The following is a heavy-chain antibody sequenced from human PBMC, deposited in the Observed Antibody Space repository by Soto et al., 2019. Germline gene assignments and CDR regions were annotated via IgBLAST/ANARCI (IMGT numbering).Heavy chain of an antibody. D-gene: IGHD2-2*01. CDR2: IGTAGDT. V-gene: IGHV3-13*01. CDR3: ARGLGYCSSTSCSGRFVP. Sequence: GALSLSCAASGFTFSSYYMHWVRQATGRGLEGVSAIGTAGDTYYPGSVKGRFTISRENAKNSLYLQMNSLRAGDTAVYYCARGLGYCSSTSCSGRFVPWGQGTLVTVSS. CDR1: GFTFSSYY. J-gene: IGHJ5*02.